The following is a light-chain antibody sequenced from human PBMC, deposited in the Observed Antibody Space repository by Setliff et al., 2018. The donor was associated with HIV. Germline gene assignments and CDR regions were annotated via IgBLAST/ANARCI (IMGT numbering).Light chain of an antibody. CDR3: CSYAGGSTYV. CDR1: SSDVGRYNL. V-gene: IGLV2-23*02. Sequence: QSALTQPASVSGSPGQSITISCTGTSSDVGRYNLVSWYQQHPGKAPKLMIYDVSKRPSVVSNRFSGSKSGNTASLTISGLQAEDESDYFCCSYAGGSTYVFGTGTKVTVL. CDR2: DVS. J-gene: IGLJ1*01.